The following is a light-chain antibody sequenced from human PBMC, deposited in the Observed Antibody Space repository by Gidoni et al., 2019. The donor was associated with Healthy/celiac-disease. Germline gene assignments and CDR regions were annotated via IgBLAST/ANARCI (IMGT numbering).Light chain of an antibody. CDR3: QQSYSTPRP. J-gene: IGKJ2*01. CDR2: AES. V-gene: IGKV1-39*01. Sequence: IQMTQSPSSLSAYVVDRVTITCRASQSISSYLNWYQQKPGKAPKLLISAESSLQSGVPSRFSGSGAGRDFTLTLSSLQPEDFATYYCQQSYSTPRPFGQGTKLEIK. CDR1: QSISSY.